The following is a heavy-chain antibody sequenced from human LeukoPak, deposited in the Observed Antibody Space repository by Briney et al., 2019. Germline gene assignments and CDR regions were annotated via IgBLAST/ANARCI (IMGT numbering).Heavy chain of an antibody. CDR2: ISGSGDTT. Sequence: GGSLRLSCAASGFTFSSYSMSWVRQAPGKGLEWVSLISGSGDTTNYADSVKGRFTISRDNAKNTLYLQMNSLRAEDTAVYYCARDRGEVPAAMGTLDYWGQGTLVTVSS. V-gene: IGHV3-23*01. CDR3: ARDRGEVPAAMGTLDY. CDR1: GFTFSSYS. J-gene: IGHJ4*02. D-gene: IGHD2-2*01.